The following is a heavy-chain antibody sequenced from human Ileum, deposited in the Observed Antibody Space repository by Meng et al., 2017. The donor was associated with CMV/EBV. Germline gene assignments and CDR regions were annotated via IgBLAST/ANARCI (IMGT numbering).Heavy chain of an antibody. CDR1: GYTFTGYY. Sequence: VPLVQSGADIKKPGAVLKVSCKASGYTFTGYYMHWVRQAPGQGLEWMGGINPDTGGTNYAQKFQGRVTMTRDTSISTAYMELSRLTSDDTAVYFCMTVTGNYPYWGQGALVTVSS. CDR3: MTVTGNYPY. V-gene: IGHV1-2*02. J-gene: IGHJ4*02. D-gene: IGHD1-7*01. CDR2: INPDTGGT.